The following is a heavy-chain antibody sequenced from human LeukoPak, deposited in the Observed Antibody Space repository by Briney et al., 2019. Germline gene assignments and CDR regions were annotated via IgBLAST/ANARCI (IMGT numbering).Heavy chain of an antibody. CDR3: ARVRGEKSGSYPYYFDY. CDR1: GGSISSYY. J-gene: IGHJ4*02. Sequence: PSETLSLTCTVSGGSISSYYWSWIRQPPGKGLEWIGYIYYSGSTNYNPSLKSRVTISVDTSKNQFSLKLSSVTAADTAVYYCARVRGEKSGSYPYYFDYWGQGTLVTVSP. CDR2: IYYSGST. V-gene: IGHV4-59*01. D-gene: IGHD1-26*01.